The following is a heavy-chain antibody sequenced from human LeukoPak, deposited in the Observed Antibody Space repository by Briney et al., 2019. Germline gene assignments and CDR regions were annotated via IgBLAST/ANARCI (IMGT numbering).Heavy chain of an antibody. CDR1: GFTFSTYN. CDR3: ARDYYDSSGYNYFDY. V-gene: IGHV3-7*01. Sequence: GGSLRLSCAASGFTFSTYNMNWVRQAPGKGLEWVANIKQDGSEKYYVDSVKGRFTISRDNAKNSLYLQMNSLRAEDTAVYYCARDYYDSSGYNYFDYWGQGTLVTVSS. J-gene: IGHJ4*02. CDR2: IKQDGSEK. D-gene: IGHD3-22*01.